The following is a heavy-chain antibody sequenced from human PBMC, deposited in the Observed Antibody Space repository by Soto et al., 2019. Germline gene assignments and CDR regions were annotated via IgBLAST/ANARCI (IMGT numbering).Heavy chain of an antibody. CDR1: GFTVSSNY. D-gene: IGHD6-19*01. Sequence: GGSLRLSCAASGFTVSSNYMSWVRQAPGKGLEWVSVIYSGGSTYYADSVKGRFTISRDNSKNTLYLQMNSLRAEDTAVYYCARVVSSGSWDWFDHWGQGTLVTVSS. J-gene: IGHJ5*02. V-gene: IGHV3-66*01. CDR2: IYSGGST. CDR3: ARVVSSGSWDWFDH.